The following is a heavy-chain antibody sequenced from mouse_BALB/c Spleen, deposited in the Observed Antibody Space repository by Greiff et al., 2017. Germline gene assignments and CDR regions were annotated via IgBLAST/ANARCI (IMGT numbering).Heavy chain of an antibody. CDR2: ISTYSGYT. J-gene: IGHJ3*01. Sequence: QVPPQQSGPELVRPGVSVKISCKGSCYPFTDYAMHWVKQSPAKSLEGDGVISTYSGYTNYKQKFKGKATMTVDKSSSTAYMELARLTSEDSAIYYCAREGYGAWFAYWGQGTLVTVSA. D-gene: IGHD1-2*01. CDR3: AREGYGAWFAY. V-gene: IGHV1-67*01. CDR1: CYPFTDYA.